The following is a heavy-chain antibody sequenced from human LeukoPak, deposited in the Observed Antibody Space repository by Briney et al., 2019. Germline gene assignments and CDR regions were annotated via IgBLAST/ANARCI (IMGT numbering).Heavy chain of an antibody. D-gene: IGHD3-10*01. CDR3: ARAGRGWFGSMDV. V-gene: IGHV3-33*01. Sequence: GTSLRLSCAASGFTFSSNGMHWVRQAPGKGLEWVAVVSFDGSNKYFEDSVKGRFSISRDNSRNTLYLQMNSLRAEDTAVYHCARAGRGWFGSMDVWGQGTTVTVSS. CDR2: VSFDGSNK. J-gene: IGHJ6*02. CDR1: GFTFSSNG.